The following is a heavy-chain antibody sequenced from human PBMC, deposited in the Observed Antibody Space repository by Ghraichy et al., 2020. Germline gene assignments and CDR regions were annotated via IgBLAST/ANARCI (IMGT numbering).Heavy chain of an antibody. CDR2: IYISGST. J-gene: IGHJ6*02. CDR1: GVSINGYY. Sequence: SETLSLTCTVSGVSINGYYWSWIRQPAGKGLEWIGRIYISGSTNYNPSLKSRVTMSVDTSKNQFSLNLNSVTAADTAVYYCARSVVPPGGFYYYFYGMDVWGQGTTVTVSS. CDR3: ARSVVPPGGFYYYFYGMDV. D-gene: IGHD6-25*01. V-gene: IGHV4-4*07.